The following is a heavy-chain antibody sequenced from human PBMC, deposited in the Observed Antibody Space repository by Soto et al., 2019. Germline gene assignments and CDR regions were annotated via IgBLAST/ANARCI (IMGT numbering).Heavy chain of an antibody. J-gene: IGHJ4*02. Sequence: LSLTCTVSGGSVSSGGYFWSWTRQPPGKGLEWIGYISYSGSTKYNPSLESRVTISVDTSNKNFSLKLASVTAADTAVYYCARAPYSSGWPDSWGQGTLVTVSS. V-gene: IGHV4-61*03. CDR3: ARAPYSSGWPDS. CDR2: ISYSGST. CDR1: GGSVSSGGYF. D-gene: IGHD6-19*01.